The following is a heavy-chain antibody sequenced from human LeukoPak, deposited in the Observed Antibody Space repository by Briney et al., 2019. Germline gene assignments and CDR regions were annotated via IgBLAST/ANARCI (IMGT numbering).Heavy chain of an antibody. CDR2: IYYTGTT. Sequence: KPSETLSLTCTVSGGSISSSLYHWGCIRQSPGKNLEWLGSIYYTGTTHYNPSLKSRVTISVDTSKNQFSLNLSSVTAADTAVYYCARQEIGLRSFDPWGQGTLVTVSS. CDR1: GGSISSSLYH. V-gene: IGHV4-39*01. J-gene: IGHJ5*02. CDR3: ARQEIGLRSFDP. D-gene: IGHD3/OR15-3a*01.